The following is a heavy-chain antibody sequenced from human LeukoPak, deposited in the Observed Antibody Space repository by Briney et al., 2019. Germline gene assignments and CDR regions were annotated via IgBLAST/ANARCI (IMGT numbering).Heavy chain of an antibody. D-gene: IGHD2-2*02. Sequence: GGSLRLSCVASGFAFSSSAMHWVRQSPGKGLEWVSAISGSGGSTYYADSVKGRFTISRDNSKNTLYLQMNSLRAEDTAVYYCAKVFPQPAAIFDYWGQGTLVTVSS. CDR2: ISGSGGST. CDR3: AKVFPQPAAIFDY. V-gene: IGHV3-23*01. CDR1: GFAFSSSA. J-gene: IGHJ4*02.